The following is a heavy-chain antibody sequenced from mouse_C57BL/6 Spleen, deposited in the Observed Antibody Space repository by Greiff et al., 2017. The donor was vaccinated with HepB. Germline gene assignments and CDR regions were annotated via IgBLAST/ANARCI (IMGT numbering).Heavy chain of an antibody. D-gene: IGHD1-1*01. J-gene: IGHJ4*01. V-gene: IGHV1-15*01. CDR2: IDPETGGT. CDR3: TKDNGSSTYAMDS. Sequence: QVQLQQSGAELVRPGASVTLSCKASGYTFTDYEMHWVKQTPVHGLEWIGAIDPETGGTAYNQKFKGKAILTADKSSSTAYMELRSLTSEDSAVYYCTKDNGSSTYAMDSWGQGTSVTVSS. CDR1: GYTFTDYE.